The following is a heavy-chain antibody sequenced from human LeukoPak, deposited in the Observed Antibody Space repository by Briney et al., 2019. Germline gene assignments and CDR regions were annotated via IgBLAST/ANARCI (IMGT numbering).Heavy chain of an antibody. V-gene: IGHV4-39*01. Sequence: ASESLSLTCTVSGASISTTTYYWGYIHRPPGRGLDWFGSIAYSGSTYYNPSLRSRVCISIDTSENHFSLKLSTVSAADTAVYYCARRFDRNGRGAFDHWGQGSLVTVSS. CDR1: GASISTTTYY. D-gene: IGHD3-22*01. J-gene: IGHJ4*02. CDR3: ARRFDRNGRGAFDH. CDR2: IAYSGST.